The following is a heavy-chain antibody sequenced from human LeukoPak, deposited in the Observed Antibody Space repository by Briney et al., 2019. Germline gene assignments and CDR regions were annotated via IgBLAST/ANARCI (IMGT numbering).Heavy chain of an antibody. D-gene: IGHD3-3*01. V-gene: IGHV4-4*08. J-gene: IGHJ4*02. CDR2: IYTSGST. CDR1: GGSISSYY. CDR3: AGGRDFGVVIPDY. Sequence: SDTRSLTSTFAGGSISSYYWSWIRKPPGKGQEWFAFIYTSGSTYYTPSLKGRFTISVDTSKNTFYLQMSCVTAADTAVYYCAGGRDFGVVIPDYWGQGTLVTVSS.